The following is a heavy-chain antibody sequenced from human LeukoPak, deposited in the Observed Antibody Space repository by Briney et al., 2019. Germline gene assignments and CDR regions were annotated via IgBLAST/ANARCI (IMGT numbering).Heavy chain of an antibody. CDR2: IYYSGST. D-gene: IGHD3-22*01. CDR3: ARGAGYYDSSGYYRY. J-gene: IGHJ4*02. CDR1: GVSISSFY. Sequence: SETLSLTSTVTGVSISSFYWGCIRQRPRKGLEGIGYIYYSGSTNYHPSLKSRVTISVDPSKNQFSLKLSSVTAADTAVYYCARGAGYYDSSGYYRYWGQGTLVTVSS. V-gene: IGHV4-59*01.